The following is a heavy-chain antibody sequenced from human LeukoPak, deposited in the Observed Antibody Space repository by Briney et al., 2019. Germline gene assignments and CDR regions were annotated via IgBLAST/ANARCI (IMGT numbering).Heavy chain of an antibody. CDR3: SSRSGELLQIDY. CDR1: GFTFSSYG. Sequence: GGSLRLSCAASGFTFSSYGMHWVRQAPGKGLEWVAVISYDGSNKYYADSVKGRFTISRDNSKNTRYLQMNSLRAEDTAVFFCSSRSGELLQIDYWGQGTLVGVS. CDR2: ISYDGSNK. D-gene: IGHD3-10*01. J-gene: IGHJ4*02. V-gene: IGHV3-30*03.